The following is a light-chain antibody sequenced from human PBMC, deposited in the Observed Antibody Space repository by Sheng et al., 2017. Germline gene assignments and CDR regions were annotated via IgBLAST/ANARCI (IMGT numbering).Light chain of an antibody. CDR3: QQRYNWPTT. CDR2: AAS. J-gene: IGKJ2*01. CDR1: QGVSSY. V-gene: IGKV1-9*01. Sequence: IQLTQSPSSLSASVGDRVTITCRASQGVSSYLAWYQQKPGKAPKLLIYAASTLQSGVPSRFSGSGSGTDFTLTISSLEPEDFAVYYCQQRYNWPTTFGQGTKLEI.